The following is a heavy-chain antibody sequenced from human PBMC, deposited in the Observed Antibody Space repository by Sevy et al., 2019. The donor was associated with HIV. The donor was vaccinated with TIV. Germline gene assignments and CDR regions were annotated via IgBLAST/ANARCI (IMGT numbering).Heavy chain of an antibody. D-gene: IGHD2-15*01. CDR1: GFTFSTYA. CDR3: AKKGVGYWSGGSGSYWFDP. J-gene: IGHJ5*02. CDR2: VSGSGGST. V-gene: IGHV3-23*01. Sequence: GGSLRLSCAASGFTFSTYAMSWVRQAPGKGLEWVSAVSGSGGSTYYADSVKGRFTISRDNSKNTLYLQMNSLRAEDTAVYYCAKKGVGYWSGGSGSYWFDPWGQGTLVTVSS.